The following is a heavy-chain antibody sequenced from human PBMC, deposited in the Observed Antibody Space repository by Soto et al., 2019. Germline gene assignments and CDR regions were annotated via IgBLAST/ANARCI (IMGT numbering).Heavy chain of an antibody. D-gene: IGHD1-26*01. J-gene: IGHJ6*02. Sequence: ASVKVSCKASGYTFSDYFIQWLRQAPGQGLEWVAWINPKTAATNYAKKFQDRVTLTSDTSYSTAYLELTRLRPDDTALYYCARIKWGLDYYSGMDVWGQGTTVTVSS. V-gene: IGHV1-2*02. CDR2: INPKTAAT. CDR1: GYTFSDYF. CDR3: ARIKWGLDYYSGMDV.